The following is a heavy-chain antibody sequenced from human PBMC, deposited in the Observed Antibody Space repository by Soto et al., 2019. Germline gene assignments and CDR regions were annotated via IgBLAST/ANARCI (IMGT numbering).Heavy chain of an antibody. CDR2: ISSSSAYI. Sequence: EVHLVEAGGRGLKPGVSLTLSCGASVFPFGIFTLNCVRRAPGKGVEWVSSISSSSAYIYYAESVKGRFTISRDNARSTLYLQMNSLRLDDTAVYFCARDGLTFGGDWGQGTLVAVSS. D-gene: IGHD3-16*01. CDR1: VFPFGIFT. CDR3: ARDGLTFGGD. V-gene: IGHV3-21*06. J-gene: IGHJ4*02.